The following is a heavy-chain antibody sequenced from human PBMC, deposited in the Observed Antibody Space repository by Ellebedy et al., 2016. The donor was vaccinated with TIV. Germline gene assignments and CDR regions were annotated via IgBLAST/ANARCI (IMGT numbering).Heavy chain of an antibody. Sequence: PGGSLRLSCAASGFSFRSYWMSWVRQAPGKGLEWVANIYQDGGVQYYVDSVKGRFTISRDNADNSLFLQMNSLSAEETAVYYCARRGSYGDYAVQINSWFDTWGRGTLVAVSS. CDR3: ARRGSYGDYAVQINSWFDT. V-gene: IGHV3-7*01. J-gene: IGHJ5*02. CDR2: IYQDGGVQ. D-gene: IGHD4-17*01. CDR1: GFSFRSYW.